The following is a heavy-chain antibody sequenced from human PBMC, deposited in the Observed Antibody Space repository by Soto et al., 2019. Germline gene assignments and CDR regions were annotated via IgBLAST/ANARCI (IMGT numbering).Heavy chain of an antibody. CDR2: IFPSDSDT. CDR1: GYGFSTHL. J-gene: IGHJ6*02. D-gene: IGHD2-8*02. Sequence: PGESLKISFKASGYGFSTHLIGWVRQLPGKGPEWMGIIFPSDSDTRYDPSFQGHVTISADMSINTAYLQWNRLKASDTAMYYCATTGGFGMDVWGQGTPVTVSS. CDR3: ATTGGFGMDV. V-gene: IGHV5-51*01.